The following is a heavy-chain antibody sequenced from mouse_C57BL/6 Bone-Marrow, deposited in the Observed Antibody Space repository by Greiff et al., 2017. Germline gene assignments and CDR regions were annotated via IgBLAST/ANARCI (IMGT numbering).Heavy chain of an antibody. V-gene: IGHV1-55*01. CDR2: IYPCSGGT. CDR1: GYTFTSYW. Sequence: QVQLQQPGAELVKPGASVKISCKASGYTFTSYWITWVKQRPGTGLEWIGHIYPCSGGTFYNEKFKSKATLTVDTSSSTAYMELSSLTSEDSAVDYCARDDGYVQFAYWGQGTLVTVSA. CDR3: ARDDGYVQFAY. D-gene: IGHD2-3*01. J-gene: IGHJ3*01.